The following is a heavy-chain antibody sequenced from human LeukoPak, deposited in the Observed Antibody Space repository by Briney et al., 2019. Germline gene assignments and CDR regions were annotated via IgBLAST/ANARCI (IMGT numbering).Heavy chain of an antibody. V-gene: IGHV3-33*01. CDR3: ARDPCAYCGGDCYSGFDY. D-gene: IGHD2-21*02. Sequence: GGSLRLSCAASGFTFSSYGMHWVRQAPGKGLEWVAVIWYDGSNKYYADSVKGRFTISRDNSKNTLYLQMNSLRAEDTAVYYCARDPCAYCGGDCYSGFDYWGQGTLVTVSS. J-gene: IGHJ4*02. CDR2: IWYDGSNK. CDR1: GFTFSSYG.